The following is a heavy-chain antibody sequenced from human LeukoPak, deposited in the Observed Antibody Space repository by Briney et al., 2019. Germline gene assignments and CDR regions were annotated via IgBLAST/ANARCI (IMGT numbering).Heavy chain of an antibody. CDR1: GFTSSSYA. D-gene: IGHD1-26*01. J-gene: IGHJ4*02. CDR2: ISGSGDTT. Sequence: GGSLRLSCAASGFTSSSYAMNWVRQAPGKGLEWVSFISGSGDTTYCADSVKGRFTISRDSSKNTLYLQMNSLRAEDTAVYYCAKSRGESRGASNYWGQGTLVTVSS. V-gene: IGHV3-23*01. CDR3: AKSRGESRGASNY.